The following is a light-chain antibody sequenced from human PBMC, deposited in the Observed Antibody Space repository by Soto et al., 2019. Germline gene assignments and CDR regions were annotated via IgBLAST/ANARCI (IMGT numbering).Light chain of an antibody. CDR2: AAS. CDR3: QQLNSYPFLT. CDR1: QGISSY. J-gene: IGKJ4*01. V-gene: IGKV1-9*01. Sequence: DIQLTQSPSFLSASVGDRVTITCRASQGISSYLAWYQQKPGKAPKLLIYAASTLQSGVPSRFSGSGSGTEFTLTISSLQPEDFATYYCQQLNSYPFLTFGAGTKGEIK.